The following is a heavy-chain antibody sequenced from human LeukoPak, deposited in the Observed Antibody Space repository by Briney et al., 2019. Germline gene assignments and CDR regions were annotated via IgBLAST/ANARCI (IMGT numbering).Heavy chain of an antibody. CDR2: IYHSGST. V-gene: IGHV4-30-2*01. Sequence: SQTLSLTCTVSGGSISSGGYYWSWIRQPPGKGLEWIGYIYHSGSTYYNPSLKSRVTISVDRSKNQFSLKLSSVTAADTAVYYCARGSETRMTDIVVVTALYFDYWGQGTLVTVSS. D-gene: IGHD2-21*02. CDR3: ARGSETRMTDIVVVTALYFDY. J-gene: IGHJ4*02. CDR1: GGSISSGGYY.